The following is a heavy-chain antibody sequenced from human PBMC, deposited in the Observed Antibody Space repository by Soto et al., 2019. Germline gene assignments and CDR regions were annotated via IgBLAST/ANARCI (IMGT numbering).Heavy chain of an antibody. CDR1: GFTFRNYD. CDR2: ISAAGDP. V-gene: IGHV3-13*05. J-gene: IGHJ6*01. CDR3: ARTDRVLYGLDV. Sequence: EVQLVESGGGLVQPGGSLRLSCEASGFTFRNYDMHWVRQGTGNDLEWVSGISAAGDPDYADSVEGRFTISRENAHNSFFLQMCSRRVGCRAVYYCARTDRVLYGLDVWGQGITVLGSS.